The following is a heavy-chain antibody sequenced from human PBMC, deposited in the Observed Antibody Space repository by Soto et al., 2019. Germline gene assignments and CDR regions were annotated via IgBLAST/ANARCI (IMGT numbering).Heavy chain of an antibody. CDR1: VFIFIDFA. D-gene: IGHD5-18*01. Sequence: GWSLRLSCASSVFIFIDFAMSWVRQAPGKGLEWVSAISGSGGSTYYADSVKGRFTISRDNSKNTLYLQMNSLRAEDTAVYYCAKDQDTAMVEYFQHWGQGTLVTVSS. J-gene: IGHJ1*01. CDR2: ISGSGGST. V-gene: IGHV3-23*01. CDR3: AKDQDTAMVEYFQH.